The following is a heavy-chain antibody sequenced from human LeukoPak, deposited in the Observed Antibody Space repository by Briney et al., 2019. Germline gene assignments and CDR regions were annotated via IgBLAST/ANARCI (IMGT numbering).Heavy chain of an antibody. CDR3: ARLLGNYLDY. CDR1: GGPIDSYY. J-gene: IGHJ4*02. CDR2: IWTSGST. D-gene: IGHD3-16*01. V-gene: IGHV4-4*08. Sequence: TSETLSLTCTVSGGPIDSYYWSWIRQPPGKGLEWIGYIWTSGSTNYKASLKSRLTISGDTSTNQFSLQLSSVTAADTAVYYCARLLGNYLDYWGQGILVTVSS.